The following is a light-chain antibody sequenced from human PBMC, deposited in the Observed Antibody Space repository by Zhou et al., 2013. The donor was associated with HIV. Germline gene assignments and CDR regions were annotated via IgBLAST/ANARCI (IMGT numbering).Light chain of an antibody. CDR1: QSVSSN. J-gene: IGKJ1*01. CDR3: HHYGTAPPWT. V-gene: IGKV3-20*01. CDR2: GTS. Sequence: VMTQSPATLSVSPGERAALSCRTSQSVSSNLAWYQQKPGQAPRLLLYGTSTRATGIPDRFSGSASGTDFTLTISRLEPEDFAVYHCHHYGTAPPWTFGQGTKVEIK.